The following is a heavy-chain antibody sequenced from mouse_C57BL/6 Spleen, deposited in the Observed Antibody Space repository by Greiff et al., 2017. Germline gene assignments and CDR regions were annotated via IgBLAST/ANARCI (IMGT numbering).Heavy chain of an antibody. CDR1: GYTFTSYW. D-gene: IGHD1-1*01. CDR2: IYPGSGST. CDR3: ARDYYGSSYGLGYAMDY. J-gene: IGHJ4*01. V-gene: IGHV1-55*01. Sequence: QVQLQQSGAELVKPGASVKMSCKASGYTFTSYWITWVKQRPGQGLEWIGDIYPGSGSTNYNEKFKSKATLTVDTSSSTAYMQLSSLTSEDSAVYYCARDYYGSSYGLGYAMDYWGQGTSVTVSS.